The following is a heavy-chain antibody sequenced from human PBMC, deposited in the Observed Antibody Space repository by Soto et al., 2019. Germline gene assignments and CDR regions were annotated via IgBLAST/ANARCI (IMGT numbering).Heavy chain of an antibody. J-gene: IGHJ4*02. D-gene: IGHD5-18*01. CDR2: VNIYRGTT. Sequence: QVQLVQSGAEVRKPGASVKVSCKASGYTFTDYGISWVRQTPGQGLQWMGWVNIYRGTTNYAQKFQHRVTMTTDTSTSTAYLELRSLRSDDTAVYYCARDRGVYSYGDCWGQGTLVTVSS. CDR1: GYTFTDYG. CDR3: ARDRGVYSYGDC. V-gene: IGHV1-18*01.